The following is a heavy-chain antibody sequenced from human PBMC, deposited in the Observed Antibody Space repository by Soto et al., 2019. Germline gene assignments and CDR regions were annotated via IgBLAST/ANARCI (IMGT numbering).Heavy chain of an antibody. Sequence: QMQLVQSGAEVKKPGASVKVSCKASGYTFSSYDITWVRQAAGQGLEWMGWVNPNSGDTDYTQKFLGRVTMTRDTSTTTGDMELSRLRSEDTAVYYGGRKGFLVWFVDLLGQATLVTVSS. CDR2: VNPNSGDT. CDR1: GYTFSSYD. CDR3: GRKGFLVWFVDL. V-gene: IGHV1-8*02. D-gene: IGHD3-9*01. J-gene: IGHJ5*02.